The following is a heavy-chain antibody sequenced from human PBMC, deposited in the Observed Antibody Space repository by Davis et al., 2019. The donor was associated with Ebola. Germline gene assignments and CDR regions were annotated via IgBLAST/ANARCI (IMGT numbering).Heavy chain of an antibody. D-gene: IGHD3-22*01. CDR1: GGSISSGSYY. V-gene: IGHV4-39*07. CDR3: ARDGVTYYYDSSGYYSLYYGMDV. CDR2: IYYNGNT. Sequence: SETLSLTCTVSGGSISSGSYYWGWIRQPPGKGLEWVGAIYYNGNTYYNPSLKSRVTISVDTSKNQFSLKLSSVTAADTAVYYCARDGVTYYYDSSGYYSLYYGMDVWGQGTTVTVSS. J-gene: IGHJ6*02.